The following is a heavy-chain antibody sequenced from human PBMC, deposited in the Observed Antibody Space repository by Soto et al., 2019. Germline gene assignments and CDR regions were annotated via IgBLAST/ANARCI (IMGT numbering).Heavy chain of an antibody. V-gene: IGHV1-2*04. D-gene: IGHD3-22*01. Sequence: GASVKVSCKASGYIFTGYYMHWVRQAPGQGLEWMGWINPNSGGTNYAQKFQGWVTMTRDTSISTAYMELSSLRSEDTAVYYCARKDYYDSSGYYLGAFDIWGQGTMVTVSS. CDR1: GYIFTGYY. J-gene: IGHJ3*02. CDR3: ARKDYYDSSGYYLGAFDI. CDR2: INPNSGGT.